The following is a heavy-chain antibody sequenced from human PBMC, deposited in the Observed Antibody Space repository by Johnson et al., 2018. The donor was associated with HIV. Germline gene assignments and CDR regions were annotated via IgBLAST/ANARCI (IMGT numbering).Heavy chain of an antibody. D-gene: IGHD1-26*01. CDR1: GFTLSDHY. CDR2: TKNKANSYTT. V-gene: IGHV3-72*01. CDR3: ARGNVGGFDL. Sequence: VQLVESGGGLVQPGGSLRLSCAASGFTLSDHYMDWVRQAAGKGLEWVGRTKNKANSYTTEYAASVKGRFTISRDDSKNSLYLQLNSLVAEDTAVYYCARGNVGGFDLWGQGTTVTVSS. J-gene: IGHJ3*01.